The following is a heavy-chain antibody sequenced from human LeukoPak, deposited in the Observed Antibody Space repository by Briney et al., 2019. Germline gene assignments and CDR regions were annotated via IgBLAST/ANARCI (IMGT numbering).Heavy chain of an antibody. D-gene: IGHD1-26*01. CDR3: ARRARGGSYPLDP. CDR2: INPESGGT. CDR1: GYTFIGYN. Sequence: GASVKVSCKASGYTFIGYNMHWVRQAPGQGLEWMGWINPESGGTNYAQKFQGRVTMTRDTSISTAYMELSRLRSDDTAVYYCARRARGGSYPLDPWGQGTLVTVSS. J-gene: IGHJ5*02. V-gene: IGHV1-2*02.